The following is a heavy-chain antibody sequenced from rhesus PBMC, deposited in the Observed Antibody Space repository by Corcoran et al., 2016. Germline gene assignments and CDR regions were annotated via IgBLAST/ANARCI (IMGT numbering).Heavy chain of an antibody. CDR2: ISSSSGST. J-gene: IGHJ4*01. CDR3: ASDWSSRY. Sequence: QLQLQESGPGLVKPSETLSLTCTVSGGSISSNYWSWIRQFPGKGLEWIGRISSSSGSTDYNPSLKSRVTMSTDTSKNQCSLKLTSVTAADTAVYFCASDWSSRYWGQGVLVTVSS. CDR1: GGSISSNY. V-gene: IGHV4-173*01. D-gene: IGHD6-13*01.